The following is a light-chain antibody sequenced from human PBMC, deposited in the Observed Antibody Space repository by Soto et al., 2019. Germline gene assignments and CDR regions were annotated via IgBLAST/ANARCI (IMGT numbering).Light chain of an antibody. J-gene: IGKJ2*01. Sequence: EIVMTQSPATLSVSPGERATLSCRASQSVSSNLAWYQQKPGHAPRLLIYGASTRATDIPARFSGSGSGTEFTITISSLQSEDFAVYYCQQYNNWPPYTFGQGTKLEIK. CDR2: GAS. CDR3: QQYNNWPPYT. CDR1: QSVSSN. V-gene: IGKV3-15*01.